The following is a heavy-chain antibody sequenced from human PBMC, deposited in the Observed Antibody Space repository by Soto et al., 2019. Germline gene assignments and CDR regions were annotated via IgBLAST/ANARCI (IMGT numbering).Heavy chain of an antibody. V-gene: IGHV1-8*01. Sequence: GASVKVSWKASGYTFTSFDINWVRQATGQGLEWMGMINPNGGNTSYAQKFQGRVTMTRDTSMSTAYMELSSLRSEDTAVYYCDRGGAVFGTRYYFDYWGQGTLVNVS. CDR3: DRGGAVFGTRYYFDY. J-gene: IGHJ4*02. D-gene: IGHD3-10*01. CDR1: GYTFTSFD. CDR2: INPNGGNT.